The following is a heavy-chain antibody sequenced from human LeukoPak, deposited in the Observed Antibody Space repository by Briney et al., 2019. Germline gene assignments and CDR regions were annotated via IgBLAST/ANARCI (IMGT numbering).Heavy chain of an antibody. D-gene: IGHD6-19*01. CDR3: ARGPRLDSSGWYYGAFDI. V-gene: IGHV1-2*06. CDR2: INPNSGGT. Sequence: ASVKASCKASGYTFTGYYMHWVRQAPGQGLEWMGRINPNSGGTNYAQKFQGRVTMTRDTSISTAYMELSRLRSDDTAVYYCARGPRLDSSGWYYGAFDIWGQGTMVTVSS. CDR1: GYTFTGYY. J-gene: IGHJ3*02.